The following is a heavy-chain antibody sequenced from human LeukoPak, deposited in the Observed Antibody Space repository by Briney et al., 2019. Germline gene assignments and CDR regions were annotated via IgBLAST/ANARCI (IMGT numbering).Heavy chain of an antibody. CDR3: ARRIWADWYFDL. V-gene: IGHV4-59*08. CDR1: GGSISGYC. CDR2: VCYSGST. J-gene: IGHJ2*01. Sequence: SETLSLTCTVSGGSISGYCWGWIRQPPGKRLEWIGYVCYSGSTNFNPSLKTRVTISVDTSKNQFSLKLSSVTAADTAVYYCARRIWADWYFDLWGRGTLVTVSS. D-gene: IGHD6-19*01.